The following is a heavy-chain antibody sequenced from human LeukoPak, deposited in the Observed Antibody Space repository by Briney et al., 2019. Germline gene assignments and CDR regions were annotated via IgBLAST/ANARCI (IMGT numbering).Heavy chain of an antibody. Sequence: GASVKVSCKVSGYTLSELSIHRVRHAPGKGLEWVGGLDPNDGETIYAQKFQVRVIMTEDTSTDTAYMELSSLRSEDTAVFYCAASFLRFSPDFDYWGQGTLVTVSS. V-gene: IGHV1-24*01. J-gene: IGHJ4*02. D-gene: IGHD3-3*01. CDR2: LDPNDGET. CDR3: AASFLRFSPDFDY. CDR1: GYTLSELS.